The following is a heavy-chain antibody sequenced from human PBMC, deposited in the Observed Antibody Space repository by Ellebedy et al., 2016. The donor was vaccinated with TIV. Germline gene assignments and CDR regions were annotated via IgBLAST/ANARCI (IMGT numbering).Heavy chain of an antibody. D-gene: IGHD2-15*01. CDR2: VSAFGADT. CDR1: GFMFKNHA. J-gene: IGHJ4*02. V-gene: IGHV3-23*01. CDR3: ATVQRYCSEIDCQNGYFDN. Sequence: GESLKISXIASGFMFKNHAMSWVRQAPGRGLEWVSSVSAFGADTYYADSVKGRFIISRDNFRNTLFMDMKSLTADDTAVYYCATVQRYCSEIDCQNGYFDNWGQGTLVTVSS.